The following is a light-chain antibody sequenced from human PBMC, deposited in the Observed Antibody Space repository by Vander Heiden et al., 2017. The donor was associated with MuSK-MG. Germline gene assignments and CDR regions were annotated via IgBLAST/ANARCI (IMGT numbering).Light chain of an antibody. CDR3: MQSLQNPLT. V-gene: IGKV2-28*01. Sequence: DIVMTQSPPSLSVTPGEPASFSCRSSQSLLQSNGDNYLHWYLQKPGQSPQLLLYMGSNRAAGVPDRFSGSGSGTYFTLNISRVESEDVGVYYCMQSLQNPLTFGGGTKVE. J-gene: IGKJ4*01. CDR2: MGS. CDR1: QSLLQSNGDNY.